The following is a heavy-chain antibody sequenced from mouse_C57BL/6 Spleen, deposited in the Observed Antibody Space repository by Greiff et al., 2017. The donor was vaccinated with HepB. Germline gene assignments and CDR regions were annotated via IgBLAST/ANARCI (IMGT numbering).Heavy chain of an antibody. CDR2: IWSDGST. CDR3: ARHGSSPWYFDV. CDR1: GFSLTSYG. J-gene: IGHJ1*03. V-gene: IGHV2-6-1*01. Sequence: VQLQQSGPGLVAPSQSLSITCTVSGFSLTSYGVHWVRQPPGQGLEWLVVIWSDGSTTYNSALKSRLSISKDNSKSQVFLKMNSLQTDDTAMYYCARHGSSPWYFDVWGTGTTVTVSS. D-gene: IGHD1-1*01.